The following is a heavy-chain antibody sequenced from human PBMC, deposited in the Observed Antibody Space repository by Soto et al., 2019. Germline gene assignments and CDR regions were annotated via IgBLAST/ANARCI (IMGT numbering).Heavy chain of an antibody. V-gene: IGHV1-3*01. CDR3: ARVADCSSTSCYTWWFDP. D-gene: IGHD2-2*02. Sequence: ASVKVSCKASGYTFTSYAMHCVRQAPGQRLEWMGWINAGNGNTKYSQKFQGRVTITRDTSASTAYMELSSLRSEDTAVYYCARVADCSSTSCYTWWFDPWGQGTLVTVSS. J-gene: IGHJ5*02. CDR1: GYTFTSYA. CDR2: INAGNGNT.